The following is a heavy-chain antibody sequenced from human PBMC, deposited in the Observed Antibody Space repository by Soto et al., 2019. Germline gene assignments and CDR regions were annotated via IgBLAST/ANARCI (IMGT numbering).Heavy chain of an antibody. J-gene: IGHJ4*02. CDR2: INSDGIST. Sequence: PGGSLRLSCAASGVTFSGYGVHWVRQVPGKGLVWVSHINSDGISTMYADSVKGRFTISRDNAKNTLYLQMNSLRAEDTAVYYCTRQQYTGFDNWGQGTLVTVSS. CDR3: TRQQYTGFDN. D-gene: IGHD4-4*01. CDR1: GVTFSGYG. V-gene: IGHV3-74*03.